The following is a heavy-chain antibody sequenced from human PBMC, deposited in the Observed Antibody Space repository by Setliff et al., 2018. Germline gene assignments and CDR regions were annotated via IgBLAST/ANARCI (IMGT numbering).Heavy chain of an antibody. CDR2: IKQDGSDK. Sequence: GESLRLSCAASGFTLRSYWMSWVRQAPGKGLEWVANIKQDGSDKYYVDSVKGRFTISRDNAKNSLYLQMNSLRAEDTAVYYCARLRKDYGDYYYFDYWGQGTLVTVSS. J-gene: IGHJ4*02. CDR3: ARLRKDYGDYYYFDY. D-gene: IGHD4-17*01. V-gene: IGHV3-7*01. CDR1: GFTLRSYW.